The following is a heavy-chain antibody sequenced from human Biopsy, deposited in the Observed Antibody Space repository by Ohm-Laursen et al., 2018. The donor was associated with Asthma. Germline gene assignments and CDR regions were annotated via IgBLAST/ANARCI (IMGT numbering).Heavy chain of an antibody. D-gene: IGHD6-19*01. CDR2: IYHSGPT. CDR1: GGSIISSSW. V-gene: IGHV4-4*03. J-gene: IGHJ6*02. Sequence: PGTLSLTCTVPGGSIISSSWWSWVRQTPGKGLEWIGEIYHSGPTNYNPSLKSRVTISVDKSKNQFSLKLTSVTAADTAVYYCAKIYDRLVLYGMDVWGQGTTVTVSS. CDR3: AKIYDRLVLYGMDV.